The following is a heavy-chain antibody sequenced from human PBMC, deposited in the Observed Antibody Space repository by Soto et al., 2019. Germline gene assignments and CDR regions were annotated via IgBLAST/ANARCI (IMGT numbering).Heavy chain of an antibody. CDR3: TRQDDILTGSLSHEGAFDP. V-gene: IGHV3-73*02. D-gene: IGHD3-9*01. J-gene: IGHJ5*02. CDR2: IRSKANSYAT. CDR1: GFTFSGSA. Sequence: EVQLVESGGGLVQPGGSLKLSCAASGFTFSGSAMHWVRQASGKGLEWVGRIRSKANSYATAYAASVKGRFTISRDDSRKEAYLQMNSLRTGDAAVYYGTRQDDILTGSLSHEGAFDPWGQGTLVTGSS.